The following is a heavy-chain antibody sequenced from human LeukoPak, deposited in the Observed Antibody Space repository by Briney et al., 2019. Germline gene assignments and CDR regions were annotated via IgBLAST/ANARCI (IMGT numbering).Heavy chain of an antibody. J-gene: IGHJ3*02. V-gene: IGHV3-66*01. CDR1: GFTFSSYS. D-gene: IGHD3-10*01. CDR2: IYSGGSR. CDR3: ASSITMVRGYAFDI. Sequence: GGSLRLSCAASGFTFSSYSMNWVRQAPGKGLEWVSIIYSGGSRYYADSVKGRFTISRDNSKNTLYLQMNSLRAEDTAVYYCASSITMVRGYAFDIWGQGTMVTVSS.